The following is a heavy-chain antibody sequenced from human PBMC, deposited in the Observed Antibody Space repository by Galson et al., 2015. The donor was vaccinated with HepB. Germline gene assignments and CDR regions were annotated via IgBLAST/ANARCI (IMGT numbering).Heavy chain of an antibody. CDR2: IHYSGNT. J-gene: IGHJ3*02. CDR1: GGSISSYY. CDR3: ARTLVATPNDAFDI. D-gene: IGHD2-8*02. V-gene: IGHV4-59*08. Sequence: ETLSLTCTVSGGSISSYYWSWIRQPPGKGLEWVGYIHYSGNTNYNPFLRGRLTILLDMSKNQFSLKLNSVTAADTAVYFCARTLVATPNDAFDIWGQGTMVTVSS.